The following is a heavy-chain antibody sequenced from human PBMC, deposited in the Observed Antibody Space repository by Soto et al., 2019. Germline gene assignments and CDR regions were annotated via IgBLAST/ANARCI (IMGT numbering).Heavy chain of an antibody. J-gene: IGHJ3*02. CDR3: AREAAGFDI. D-gene: IGHD6-13*01. Sequence: GGSLRLSCAASGFTVSGDHMSWVRQAPGKGLECIAVIYYGGTTYYADSVQGRFTVSRDSSKNTLHLQMNDLRADDTAVYYCAREAAGFDIWGQGTMVTVSS. CDR1: GFTVSGDH. CDR2: IYYGGTT. V-gene: IGHV3-53*01.